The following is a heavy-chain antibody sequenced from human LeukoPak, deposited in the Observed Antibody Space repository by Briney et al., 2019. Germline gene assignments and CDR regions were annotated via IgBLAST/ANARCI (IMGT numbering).Heavy chain of an antibody. CDR1: GYTFSGTGWY. CDR3: ARDGPAQMVEFDY. V-gene: IGHV1-2*02. J-gene: IGHJ4*02. D-gene: IGHD3-10*01. CDR2: IYPNNGAT. Sequence: GDSVKVSCNASGYTFSGTGWYLYWLRQAPGKGLECMGWIYPNNGATTYARKFQGRVAMTRDTSISTAYMELSGLRPDDTAVYYCARDGPAQMVEFDYWGQGTLVTVSS.